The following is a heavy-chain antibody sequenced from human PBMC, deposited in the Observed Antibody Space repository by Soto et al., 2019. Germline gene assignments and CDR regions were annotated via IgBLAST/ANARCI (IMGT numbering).Heavy chain of an antibody. CDR1: RYSFTSYW. J-gene: IGHJ6*02. D-gene: IGHD3-10*01. CDR2: IYPGDSDT. CDR3: ARHGPFYGSGTYYYYGMDV. Sequence: GASLTITCEGSRYSFTSYWIGWVRQMPGKGLAWMGIIYPGDSDTRYSPSFQCQVTISADKSISTAYLPWSSLKASDTAMYYCARHGPFYGSGTYYYYGMDVWGQGTTVTVSS. V-gene: IGHV5-51*01.